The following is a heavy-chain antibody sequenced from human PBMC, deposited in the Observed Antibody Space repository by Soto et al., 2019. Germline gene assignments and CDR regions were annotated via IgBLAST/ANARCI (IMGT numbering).Heavy chain of an antibody. CDR2: IMPIFRTA. Sequence: QVQLVQSGAEVKKPGSSVKVSCKASVGTFSSSAFSWVRQAPGQGLEWMGGIMPIFRTADYAQKFQGRVTITADESTSTAYMGLSSLRSEDTGVYYCAGDKDRQQLGGNYYYIMDVWGQGTTVTVSS. CDR3: AGDKDRQQLGGNYYYIMDV. V-gene: IGHV1-69*12. CDR1: VGTFSSSA. J-gene: IGHJ6*02. D-gene: IGHD3-3*02.